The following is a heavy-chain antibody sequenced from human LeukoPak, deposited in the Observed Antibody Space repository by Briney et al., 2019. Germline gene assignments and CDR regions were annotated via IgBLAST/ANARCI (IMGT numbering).Heavy chain of an antibody. D-gene: IGHD1-26*01. V-gene: IGHV4-34*01. Sequence: SETLSLTCAVYGGSFSGYYWSWIRQPPGKGLEWIGEINHSGSTNYNPSLKSRVTISVDTSKNQFSLKLSSVTAADTAVYYCARGPMVGALDIWGQGTMVTVSS. CDR3: ARGPMVGALDI. CDR1: GGSFSGYY. CDR2: INHSGST. J-gene: IGHJ3*02.